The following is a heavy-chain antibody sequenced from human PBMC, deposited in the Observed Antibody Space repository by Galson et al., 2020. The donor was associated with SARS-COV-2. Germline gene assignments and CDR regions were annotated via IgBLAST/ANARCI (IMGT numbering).Heavy chain of an antibody. D-gene: IGHD4-17*01. J-gene: IGHJ4*02. V-gene: IGHV3-15*01. CDR2: IKSKTDGGTT. CDR1: GFTFSNAW. Sequence: GGSLRLSCAASGFTFSNAWMSWVRQAPGKGLEWVGRIKSKTDGGTTDYAAPVKGRFTISRDDSKNTLYLQMNSLKTEDTAVYYCTTEADYVGRRGGFDYWGQGTLVTVSS. CDR3: TTEADYVGRRGGFDY.